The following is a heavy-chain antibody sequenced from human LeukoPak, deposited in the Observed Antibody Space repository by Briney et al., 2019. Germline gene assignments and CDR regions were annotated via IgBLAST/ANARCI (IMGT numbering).Heavy chain of an antibody. CDR2: IYYTGMT. D-gene: IGHD2-8*01. Sequence: PSDPLSLTCTVRDHSICHYYWSWIRQPPGKGLEWIGYIYYTGMTNSNPSLKSRVTISMDTSKNQFSLNLRSVTASDTAIYYCARHGRMVIMSKFSTGIDQWGQGTLVTVSS. CDR1: DHSICHYY. V-gene: IGHV4-59*08. CDR3: ARHGRMVIMSKFSTGIDQ. J-gene: IGHJ4*02.